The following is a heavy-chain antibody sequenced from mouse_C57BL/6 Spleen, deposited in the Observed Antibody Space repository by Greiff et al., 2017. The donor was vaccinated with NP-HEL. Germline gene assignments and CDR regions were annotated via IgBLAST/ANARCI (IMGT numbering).Heavy chain of an antibody. D-gene: IGHD2-4*01. CDR2: ISYDGSN. CDR3: ARGDYYWYFDV. V-gene: IGHV3-6*01. CDR1: GYSITSGYY. J-gene: IGHJ1*03. Sequence: DVKLVESGPGLVKPSQSLSLTCSVTGYSITSGYYWNWIRQFPGNKLEWMGYISYDGSNNYNPSLKNRISITRDTSKNQFFLKLNSVTTEDTATYYCARGDYYWYFDVWGTGTTVTVSS.